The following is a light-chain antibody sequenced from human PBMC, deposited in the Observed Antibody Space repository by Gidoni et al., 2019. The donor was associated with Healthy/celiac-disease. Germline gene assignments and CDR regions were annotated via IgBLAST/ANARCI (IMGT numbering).Light chain of an antibody. V-gene: IGKV3-20*01. Sequence: IVLTPSPGTLSLSPGERATLSCRASQCVSSRYLAWYQQKPGQAPRLLIYGASSRATGIPDRFSGSGSGTDFTLTISRLEPEDFAVYYCQQYGSSPWTFGQGTKVEIK. CDR3: QQYGSSPWT. CDR2: GAS. J-gene: IGKJ1*01. CDR1: QCVSSRY.